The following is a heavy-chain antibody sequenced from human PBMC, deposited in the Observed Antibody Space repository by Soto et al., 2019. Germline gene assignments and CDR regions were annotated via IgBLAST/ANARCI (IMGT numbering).Heavy chain of an antibody. CDR3: PRDEVVLAATHYYYGMDV. CDR2: ISAYNGNT. D-gene: IGHD2-2*01. J-gene: IGHJ6*02. CDR1: GYTFTSYG. V-gene: IGHV1-18*01. Sequence: VQLVQSGAEVKKPGASVKVSCKASGYTFTSYGISWVRQAPGQGLEWMGWISAYNGNTNYAQKLQGRVTMTTDTSTSTAYMELRSLRSDDTAVYYCPRDEVVLAATHYYYGMDVWGQGTTVTVSS.